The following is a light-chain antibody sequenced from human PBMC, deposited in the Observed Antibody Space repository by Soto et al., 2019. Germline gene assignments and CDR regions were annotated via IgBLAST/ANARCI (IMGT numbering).Light chain of an antibody. CDR2: HVS. V-gene: IGLV2-14*03. CDR1: SSDFGGYNY. J-gene: IGLJ1*01. CDR3: TSFTSDNLYV. Sequence: QSVLTQPASVSGSPGQSITISCTGTSSDFGGYNYVSWYQQYPGKVPKLLIYHVSNRPSGVSNRFSGSKSGNTASLTISGRQAEDEADYFCTSFTSDNLYVFGTGTKVTVL.